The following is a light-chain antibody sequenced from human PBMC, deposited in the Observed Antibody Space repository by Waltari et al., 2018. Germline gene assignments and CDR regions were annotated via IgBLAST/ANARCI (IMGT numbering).Light chain of an antibody. CDR1: QSLLSSDGKTD. J-gene: IGKJ2*01. CDR3: MQGSHWPYT. CDR2: KVS. Sequence: DVVLTQSPLSLPVTLGQPASISCRSSQSLLSSDGKTDLNWIQQRPGQSPSRLIYKVSNWDPNCGVPDKCSGSGSGTDFTLKISRVEAEDVGVYTCMQGSHWPYTFGQGTKLEIE. V-gene: IGKV2D-30*01.